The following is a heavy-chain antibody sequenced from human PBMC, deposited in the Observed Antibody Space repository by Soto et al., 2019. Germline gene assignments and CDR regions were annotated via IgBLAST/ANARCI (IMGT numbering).Heavy chain of an antibody. CDR2: IIPIFGTA. D-gene: IGHD5-12*01. V-gene: IGHV1-69*01. CDR3: ARDQDSGYDSDAFDI. J-gene: IGHJ3*02. Sequence: QVQLVQSGAEVKKPGSSVKVSCKASGGTFSSYAISWVRQAPGEGLEWMGGIIPIFGTANYAQKFQGRVTSTADESTSTAYMELSSLISEDTAVYYCARDQDSGYDSDAFDIWGQGTMVTVSS. CDR1: GGTFSSYA.